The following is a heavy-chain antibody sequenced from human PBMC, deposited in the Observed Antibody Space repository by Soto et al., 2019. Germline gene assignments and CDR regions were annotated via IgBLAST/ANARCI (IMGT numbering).Heavy chain of an antibody. D-gene: IGHD6-6*01. V-gene: IGHV4-34*01. CDR2: INHSGST. Sequence: PSETLSLTCAFHGLSFIGYYWTWIRQPPGKGLEWIGEINHSGSTNYNPSLKSRVTISVDTSKNQFSLKLSSVTAADTAVYYCARGLGRIAARHLGYYMDVWGKGTTVT. CDR1: GLSFIGYY. CDR3: ARGLGRIAARHLGYYMDV. J-gene: IGHJ6*03.